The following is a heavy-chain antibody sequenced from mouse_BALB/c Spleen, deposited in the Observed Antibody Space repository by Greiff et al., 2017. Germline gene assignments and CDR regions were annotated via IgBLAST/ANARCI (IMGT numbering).Heavy chain of an antibody. CDR2: IDPANGNT. V-gene: IGHV14-3*02. Sequence: VQLQQSGAELVKPGASVKLSCTASGFNIKDTYMHWVKQRPEQGLEWIGRIDPANGNTKYDPKFQGKATITADTSSNTAYLQLSSLTSEDTAVYYCARSPNLNYGNLFAYWGQGTLVTVSA. CDR1: GFNIKDTY. D-gene: IGHD2-1*01. CDR3: ARSPNLNYGNLFAY. J-gene: IGHJ3*01.